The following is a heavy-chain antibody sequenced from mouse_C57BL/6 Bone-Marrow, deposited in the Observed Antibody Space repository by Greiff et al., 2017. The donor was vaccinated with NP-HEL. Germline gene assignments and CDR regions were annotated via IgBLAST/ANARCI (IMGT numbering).Heavy chain of an antibody. D-gene: IGHD2-4*01. CDR1: GYSITSGYY. Sequence: EVKLQESGPGLVKPSQSLSLTCSVTGYSITSGYYWNWIRQFPGNKLEWMGYISYDGSNNYNPSLKNRISITRDTSKNQFFLKLNSVTTEDTATYYCARDRIYYDYDDAMDYWGQGTSVTVSS. J-gene: IGHJ4*01. CDR3: ARDRIYYDYDDAMDY. V-gene: IGHV3-6*01. CDR2: ISYDGSN.